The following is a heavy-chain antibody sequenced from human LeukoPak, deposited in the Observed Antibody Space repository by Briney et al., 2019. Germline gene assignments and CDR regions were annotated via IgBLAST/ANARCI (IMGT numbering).Heavy chain of an antibody. CDR3: AREDIRSDDAFDI. CDR2: INHGGST. D-gene: IGHD6-6*01. J-gene: IGHJ3*02. CDR1: AGSFSGYY. V-gene: IGHV4-34*01. Sequence: PSETLSLTCAVYAGSFSGYYWGWLPPPPGNGREWIGEINHGGSTNYNPSLERRATISVATSKNQFSLKLSSVTAADTAVYYCAREDIRSDDAFDIWGQGTMVTVSP.